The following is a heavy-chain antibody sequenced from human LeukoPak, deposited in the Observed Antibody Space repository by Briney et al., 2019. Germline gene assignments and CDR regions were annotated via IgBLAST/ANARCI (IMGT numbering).Heavy chain of an antibody. J-gene: IGHJ6*03. CDR2: ISWNSGSI. D-gene: IGHD6-19*01. CDR3: AKGSGRSYYYYMDV. V-gene: IGHV3-9*03. Sequence: GRSLRLSCAASGFTFDDYAMHWARQAPGKGLEWVSGISWNSGSIGYADSVKGRFTISRDNAKNSLYLQMNSLRAEDMALYYCAKGSGRSYYYYMDVWGKGTTVTVSS. CDR1: GFTFDDYA.